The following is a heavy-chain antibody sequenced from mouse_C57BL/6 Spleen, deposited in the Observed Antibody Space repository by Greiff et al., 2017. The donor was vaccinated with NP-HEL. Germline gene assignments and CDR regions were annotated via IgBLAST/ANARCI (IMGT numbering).Heavy chain of an antibody. J-gene: IGHJ2*01. Sequence: QVQLQQPGAELVKPGASVKLSCKASGYTFTSYWMHWVKQRPGQGLEWIGMIHPNSGSTNYNEKFKSKATLTVDKSSSTAYMQLSSLTSEDSAVYYCTRLTDNGYYVDYWGKGTTLTVSS. D-gene: IGHD2-2*01. CDR1: GYTFTSYW. CDR3: TRLTDNGYYVDY. V-gene: IGHV1-64*01. CDR2: IHPNSGST.